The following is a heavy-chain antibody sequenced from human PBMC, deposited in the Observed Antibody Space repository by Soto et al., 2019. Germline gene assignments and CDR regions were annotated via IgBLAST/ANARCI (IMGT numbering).Heavy chain of an antibody. J-gene: IGHJ4*02. V-gene: IGHV3-23*01. CDR1: GFTFSSYA. D-gene: IGHD6-13*01. CDR3: ASGRDRPIAAAGSLPSG. Sequence: EVQLLESGGGLVQPGGSLRLSCAASGFTFSSYAMSWVRQAPGKGLEWVSAISGSGGSTYYADSVKGRFTISRDNSKNTLYLQMNSLRAEDAAVYYCASGRDRPIAAAGSLPSGWGQGTLVTVSS. CDR2: ISGSGGST.